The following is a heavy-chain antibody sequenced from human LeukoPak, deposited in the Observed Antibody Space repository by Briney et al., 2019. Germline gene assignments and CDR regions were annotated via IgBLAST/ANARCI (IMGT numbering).Heavy chain of an antibody. D-gene: IGHD3-3*01. Sequence: GASVKVSCKASGYTFTSYGISWVRQAPGQGLEWMGWISAYNGNTNYAQKLQGRVTMTTDTSTSTAYMELRSLRSDDTAVYYCARVWQKRITIFGVVISPYFDYWGQGTLVTVSS. CDR1: GYTFTSYG. CDR2: ISAYNGNT. J-gene: IGHJ4*02. V-gene: IGHV1-18*01. CDR3: ARVWQKRITIFGVVISPYFDY.